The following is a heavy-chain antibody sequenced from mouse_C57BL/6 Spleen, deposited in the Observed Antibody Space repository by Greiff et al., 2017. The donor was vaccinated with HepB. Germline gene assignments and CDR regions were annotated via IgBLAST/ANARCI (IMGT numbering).Heavy chain of an antibody. CDR3: SRDYGSSYDYAMDY. V-gene: IGHV1-26*01. Sequence: EVQLQQSGPELVKPGASVKISCKASGYTFTDYYMNWVKQSHGKSLEWIGDINPNNGGTSYNQKFKGKATLTVYKSSSTAYMEHRSLTSEDSAVYYCSRDYGSSYDYAMDYWGQGTSVTVSS. D-gene: IGHD1-1*01. J-gene: IGHJ4*01. CDR2: INPNNGGT. CDR1: GYTFTDYY.